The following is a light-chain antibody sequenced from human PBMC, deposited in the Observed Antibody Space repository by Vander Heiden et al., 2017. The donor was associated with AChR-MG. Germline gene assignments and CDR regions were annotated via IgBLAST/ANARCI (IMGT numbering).Light chain of an antibody. V-gene: IGKV1-5*03. CDR2: KAA. Sequence: DTPFTQSPPTLSASVGDRVTITCRASQRISSWLAWCQQQPGKAPKRLIYKAASLESGVPSRFCGSGSWTEFTLTIRSLQADDFATYICQQYESYPRTFGQGTKVEIK. CDR3: QQYESYPRT. J-gene: IGKJ1*01. CDR1: QRISSW.